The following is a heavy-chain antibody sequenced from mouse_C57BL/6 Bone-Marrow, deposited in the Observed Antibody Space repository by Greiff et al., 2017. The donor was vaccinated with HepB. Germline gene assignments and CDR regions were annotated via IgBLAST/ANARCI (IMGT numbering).Heavy chain of an antibody. D-gene: IGHD1-1*01. CDR1: GFTFSDYG. CDR3: ARSGGRRSYGTPAWFAY. V-gene: IGHV5-17*01. Sequence: EVMLVESGGGLVKPGGSLKLSCAASGFTFSDYGMHWVRQAPEKGLEWVAYISSGSSTIYYADTVKGRFTFARDNAKNTLFLPMTSLRSEDTAMYYCARSGGRRSYGTPAWFAYWGQGTLVTVSA. CDR2: ISSGSSTI. J-gene: IGHJ3*01.